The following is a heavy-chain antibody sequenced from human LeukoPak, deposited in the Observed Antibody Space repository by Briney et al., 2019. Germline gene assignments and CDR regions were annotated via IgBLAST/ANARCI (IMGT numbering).Heavy chain of an antibody. D-gene: IGHD1-26*01. V-gene: IGHV1-2*02. J-gene: IGHJ4*02. CDR3: ARDTGSSPGDY. CDR2: INPNSGGT. CDR1: GYTFTGYF. Sequence: GASVKVSCKASGYTFTGYFMHWVRQAPGQGLEWMGWINPNSGGTNYAQKFQGRVTMTGDTSISTAYMDLSSLRSDDTAVYYCARDTGSSPGDYWGQGTLVTVSS.